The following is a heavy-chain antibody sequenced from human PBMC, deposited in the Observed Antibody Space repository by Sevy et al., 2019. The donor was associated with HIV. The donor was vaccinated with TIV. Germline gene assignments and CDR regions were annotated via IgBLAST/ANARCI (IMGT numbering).Heavy chain of an antibody. CDR1: GFSLSTSGVG. V-gene: IGHV2-5*01. CDR3: AHRRGGGSPNDAFDI. Sequence: SGPTLVNPTQTLTLTCTFSGFSLSTSGVGVGWIRQPPGKALEWLALIYWNDDKRYSPSLKSRLTITKDTSKNQVVLTMTNMDPVDTATYYCAHRRGGGSPNDAFDIWGQGTMVTVSS. D-gene: IGHD1-26*01. CDR2: IYWNDDK. J-gene: IGHJ3*02.